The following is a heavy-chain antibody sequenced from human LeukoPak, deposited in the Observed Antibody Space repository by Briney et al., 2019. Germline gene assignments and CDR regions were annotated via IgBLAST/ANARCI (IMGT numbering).Heavy chain of an antibody. D-gene: IGHD3-22*01. Sequence: ASVKVSCKASGGTFSNSAISWVRQAPGQGLEWMGRIAPVLEITNYAQKFQGRVTITADKSTSTAYMELSSLRSEDTAVYYCARDFTYYYDSSAPKDAFDIWGQGTMVTVSS. CDR2: IAPVLEIT. CDR3: ARDFTYYYDSSAPKDAFDI. V-gene: IGHV1-69*04. CDR1: GGTFSNSA. J-gene: IGHJ3*02.